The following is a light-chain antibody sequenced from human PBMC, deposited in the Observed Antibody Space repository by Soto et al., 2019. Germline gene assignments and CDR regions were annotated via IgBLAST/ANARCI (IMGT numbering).Light chain of an antibody. CDR1: SSNIGSTYD. CDR3: QSYDDSLSVHYV. V-gene: IGLV1-40*01. Sequence: HSVLTQPPSVSGAPGQRVTISCTGSSSNIGSTYDVQWYQQLPGTAPKLLIHGNTNRPSGVPDRFPGSKSGTSASLAITGLQADDEADYYCQSYDDSLSVHYVFGTGTKVTVL. CDR2: GNT. J-gene: IGLJ1*01.